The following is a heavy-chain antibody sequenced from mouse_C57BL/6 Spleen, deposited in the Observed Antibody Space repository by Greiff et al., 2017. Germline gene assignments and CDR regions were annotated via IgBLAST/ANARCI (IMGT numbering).Heavy chain of an antibody. V-gene: IGHV1-72*01. J-gene: IGHJ2*01. D-gene: IGHD2-2*01. CDR3: ARSTMVTRDYFDY. Sequence: VKQRPGRGLEWIGRIDPNSGGTKYNEKFKSMATLTVDKPSSTAYMQLSSLTSEYSAVYYCARSTMVTRDYFDYWGQGTTLTVAS. CDR2: IDPNSGGT.